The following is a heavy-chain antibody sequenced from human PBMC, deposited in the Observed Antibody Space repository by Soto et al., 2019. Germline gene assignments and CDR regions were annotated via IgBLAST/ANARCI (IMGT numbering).Heavy chain of an antibody. J-gene: IGHJ4*02. V-gene: IGHV3-7*01. CDR2: IKEDGSET. Sequence: EVQLVESGGGLVQPGGSLRLSCVASGFTFSAYWMTWVRQAPGKGLEWLADIKEDGSETHDLDGRFAISRDNAENSLYLQMSSLSAEDTAVYYSARLRGYYFHNWGQGTLVTVSS. CDR1: GFTFSAYW. CDR3: ARLRGYYFHN.